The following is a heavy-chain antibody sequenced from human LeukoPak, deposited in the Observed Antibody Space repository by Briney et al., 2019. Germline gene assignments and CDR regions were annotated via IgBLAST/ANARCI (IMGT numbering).Heavy chain of an antibody. CDR3: ARLSCSSTSCYWTFDP. D-gene: IGHD2-2*01. CDR2: IYYSGST. V-gene: IGHV4-59*08. CDR1: GGSISSYY. J-gene: IGHJ5*02. Sequence: SETLSLTCTVSGGSISSYYWSWIRQPPGKGLVWIGYIYYSGSTNYNPSLKSRVTISVDTSKNQFSLKLRSVTAADTAVYYCARLSCSSTSCYWTFDPWGQGTLVTVSS.